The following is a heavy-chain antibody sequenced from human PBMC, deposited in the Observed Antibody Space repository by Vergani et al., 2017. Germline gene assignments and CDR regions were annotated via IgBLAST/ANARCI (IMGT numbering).Heavy chain of an antibody. J-gene: IGHJ4*02. Sequence: EVQLLESGGGLVQPGGSLRLSCAASGFTFSSYAMSWVRQAPGKGLEWVSAISGSGGSTYYADSVKGRFTISRDNSTNTLYLQMNSLRAEDTAVYYCAKKRGYSYGYQLDYWGQGTLGTVSA. V-gene: IGHV3-23*01. CDR3: AKKRGYSYGYQLDY. CDR1: GFTFSSYA. D-gene: IGHD5-18*01. CDR2: ISGSGGST.